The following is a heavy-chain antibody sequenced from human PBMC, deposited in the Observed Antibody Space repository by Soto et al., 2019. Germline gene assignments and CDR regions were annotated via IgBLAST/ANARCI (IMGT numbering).Heavy chain of an antibody. V-gene: IGHV3-21*01. D-gene: IGHD3-10*01. Sequence: EVQLVESGGGLVKPGGSLRLSCAASGFTFSSYSMNWVRQAPGKGLEWVSSINYKSHIDYADSVKGRFTISRDNAKNSLYLQMNSPGAEDTAVYFCARDLIYAGYYYYMDVWGIGTTVTVSS. J-gene: IGHJ6*03. CDR1: GFTFSSYS. CDR2: INYKSHI. CDR3: ARDLIYAGYYYYMDV.